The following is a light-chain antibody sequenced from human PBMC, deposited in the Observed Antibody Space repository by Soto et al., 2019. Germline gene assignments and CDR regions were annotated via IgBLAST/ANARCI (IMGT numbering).Light chain of an antibody. V-gene: IGLV1-44*01. Sequence: QSVLTQPPSASGTPGQRVTISCFGSSSNIGSNTVNWYQQLPGTAPKLLIYSNNQRPSGVPDRFSGSKSGTSASLAISGLQSEDEADYYCAAWDDSLNGPFYVFGTGTKVTVL. CDR3: AAWDDSLNGPFYV. CDR2: SNN. CDR1: SSNIGSNT. J-gene: IGLJ1*01.